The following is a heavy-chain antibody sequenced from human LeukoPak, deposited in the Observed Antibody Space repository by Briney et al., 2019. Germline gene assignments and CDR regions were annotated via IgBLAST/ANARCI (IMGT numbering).Heavy chain of an antibody. V-gene: IGHV1-2*02. J-gene: IGHJ3*02. CDR2: INPNSGGT. CDR3: ARDEPRRGLAFDI. Sequence: GASVKVSCKASGYTFTGYYMHWVRQAPGQGLEWMGWINPNSGGTNYAQKFQGRVTMTRDTSISTAYMELSRLRSDDTAVYYCARDEPRRGLAFDIWGQGTMVSVSS. D-gene: IGHD1-1*01. CDR1: GYTFTGYY.